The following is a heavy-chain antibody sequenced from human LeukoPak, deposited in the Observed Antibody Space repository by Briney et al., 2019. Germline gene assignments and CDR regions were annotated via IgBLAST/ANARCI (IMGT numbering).Heavy chain of an antibody. J-gene: IGHJ4*02. CDR2: ISSNGGST. D-gene: IGHD1-26*01. CDR3: VKVGLVGGSSYGTGPYSFDY. V-gene: IGHV3-64D*06. CDR1: GFTFSSYA. Sequence: PGGSLRLSCSASGFTFSSYAMHWVRQAPGKGLEYVSAISSNGGSTYYADSVKGRFTISRDNSKNTLYLQMSSLRAEDTAVYYCVKVGLVGGSSYGTGPYSFDYWGQGTLVTVSS.